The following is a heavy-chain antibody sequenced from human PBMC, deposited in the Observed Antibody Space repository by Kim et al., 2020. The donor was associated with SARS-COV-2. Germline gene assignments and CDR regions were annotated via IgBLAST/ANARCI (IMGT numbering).Heavy chain of an antibody. D-gene: IGHD1-1*01. J-gene: IGHJ4*02. CDR1: GGPFNGYY. CDR2: VDHGGST. CDR3: ARLAGAWNKHFDY. V-gene: IGHV4-34*01. Sequence: SETLSLTCAVYGGPFNGYYWSWIRQPPGKGLEWIGEVDHGGSTNYNPSLDSRLTISIDTSKSQFSLKLTSVTAADTAIYYCARLAGAWNKHFDYWGQGALVTVSS.